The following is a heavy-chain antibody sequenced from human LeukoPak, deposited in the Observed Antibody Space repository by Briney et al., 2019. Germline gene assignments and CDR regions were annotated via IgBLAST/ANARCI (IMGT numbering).Heavy chain of an antibody. CDR1: GFTVSSNY. CDR3: ARGPTHSDYYDSSGYYTYSDY. V-gene: IGHV3-53*01. Sequence: GGSLRLSCAASGFTVSSNYMSWVRQAPGKGLEWASVIYSGGSTYYADYVKGRFTISRDNSKNTLYLQMNSLRAEDTAVYYCARGPTHSDYYDSSGYYTYSDYWGQGTLVTVSS. D-gene: IGHD3-22*01. CDR2: IYSGGST. J-gene: IGHJ4*02.